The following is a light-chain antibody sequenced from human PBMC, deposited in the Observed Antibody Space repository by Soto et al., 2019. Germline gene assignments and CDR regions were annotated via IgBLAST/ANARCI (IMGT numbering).Light chain of an antibody. CDR2: WAS. CDR3: QQYYSTPWT. Sequence: DIVMTQSPDSLAVSLGERATFNCKSSQSVLYSPTNKNYLAWYQQKPGQPPKLLIYWASTRESGVPDRFSGSGSGTDFTLTISSLQAEDVAVYYCQQYYSTPWTFGQGTKVDI. V-gene: IGKV4-1*01. CDR1: QSVLYSPTNKNY. J-gene: IGKJ1*01.